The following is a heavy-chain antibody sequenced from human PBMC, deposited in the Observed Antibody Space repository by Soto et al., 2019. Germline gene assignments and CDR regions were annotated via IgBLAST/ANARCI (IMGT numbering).Heavy chain of an antibody. D-gene: IGHD3-9*01. CDR2: FDPEDGET. V-gene: IGHV1-24*01. J-gene: IGHJ4*02. CDR1: GYTLTELS. CDR3: ATAWAVTTGPLY. Sequence: ASVKVSCKVSGYTLTELSMHWVRQAPGKGLEWMGGFDPEDGETIYAQKFQGRVTMTEDTSTDTAYMELSSLRSEDTAVYYCATAWAVTTGPLYWRQGTLVTVSS.